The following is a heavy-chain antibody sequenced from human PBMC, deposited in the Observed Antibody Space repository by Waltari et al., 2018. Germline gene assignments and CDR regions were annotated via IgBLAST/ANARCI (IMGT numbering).Heavy chain of an antibody. CDR1: GFTFSSYA. CDR2: ISYDGSNK. CDR3: ARGDYDFWSGYFDL. J-gene: IGHJ2*01. Sequence: QVQLVESGGGVVQPGRSLRLSCAASGFTFSSYAMHWVRQAPGKGLEWVAVISYDGSNKYYADSVKGRFTISRDNSKNTLYLQMNSLRAEDTAVYYCARGDYDFWSGYFDLWGRGTLVTVSS. V-gene: IGHV3-30-3*01. D-gene: IGHD3-3*01.